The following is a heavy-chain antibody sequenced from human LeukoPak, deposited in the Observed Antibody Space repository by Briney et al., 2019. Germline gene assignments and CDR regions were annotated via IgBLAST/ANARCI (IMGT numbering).Heavy chain of an antibody. D-gene: IGHD3-10*01. CDR1: GFTFSSYE. V-gene: IGHV3-48*03. Sequence: GGSLRLSCAASGFTFSSYEMNWVRQAPGKGLEWVSYISSSGSTIYYADSVKGRFTISGDNAKNSLYLQMNSLRAEDTAVYYCARVLGFGLDYWGQGTLVTVSS. J-gene: IGHJ4*02. CDR2: ISSSGSTI. CDR3: ARVLGFGLDY.